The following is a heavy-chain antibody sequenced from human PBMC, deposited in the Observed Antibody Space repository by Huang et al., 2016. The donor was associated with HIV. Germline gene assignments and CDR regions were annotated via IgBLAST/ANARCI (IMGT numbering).Heavy chain of an antibody. Sequence: VQLVQSGAEVKKPGESLKISCKGSGYSFSSYWIAWVRQMPGKGLEWIGSNYPDDSDTTYSPSFEGQVTISADKSIGTAYLQWSSLKASDTAMYYCARRFSSSSGYFDYWGQGSLVTVSS. CDR2: NYPDDSDT. D-gene: IGHD6-6*01. CDR3: ARRFSSSSGYFDY. CDR1: GYSFSSYW. V-gene: IGHV5-51*01. J-gene: IGHJ4*02.